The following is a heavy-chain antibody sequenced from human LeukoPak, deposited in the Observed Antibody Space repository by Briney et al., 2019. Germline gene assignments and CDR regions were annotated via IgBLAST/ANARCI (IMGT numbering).Heavy chain of an antibody. D-gene: IGHD3-10*01. Sequence: PSETLSLTCTVSGGSISSGGYYWSWIRQHPGKGLEWIGYIYYSGSTYYNPSLKSRVTISVDTSKNQFSLKLSSVTAADTAVYYCARAITMVRGVPYYFDYWGQGTLVIVSS. V-gene: IGHV4-31*03. CDR2: IYYSGST. CDR1: GGSISSGGYY. CDR3: ARAITMVRGVPYYFDY. J-gene: IGHJ4*02.